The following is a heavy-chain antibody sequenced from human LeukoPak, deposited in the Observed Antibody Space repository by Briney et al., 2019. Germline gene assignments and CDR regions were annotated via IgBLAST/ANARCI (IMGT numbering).Heavy chain of an antibody. CDR3: ARDYYYDSSGYYFPPGYYYYYYMDV. V-gene: IGHV4-39*07. Sequence: SETLSLTCTVSGGSISRSSFYWGWIRQPPGKGLEWIGSIYYSGSPNYNPSLKSRVTISVDTSKNQFSLKLSSVTAADTAVYYCARDYYYDSSGYYFPPGYYYYYYMDVWGKGTTVTVSS. J-gene: IGHJ6*03. D-gene: IGHD3-22*01. CDR1: GGSISRSSFY. CDR2: IYYSGSP.